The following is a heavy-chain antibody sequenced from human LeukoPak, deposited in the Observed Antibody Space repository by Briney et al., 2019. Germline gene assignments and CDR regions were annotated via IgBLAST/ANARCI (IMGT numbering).Heavy chain of an antibody. CDR1: GFTFSDHY. CDR3: ARGPTVTFNYHYGMDV. V-gene: IGHV3-72*01. J-gene: IGHJ6*02. D-gene: IGHD4-17*01. Sequence: PGGTLRLSCATSGFTFSDHYMDWVRQAPGKGREWVARTRSKARGYTAEYAASVKGRFTVSRDESMNSLYLQMNSLKTEDTAVYYCARGPTVTFNYHYGMDVWGQGTTVTVSS. CDR2: TRSKARGYTA.